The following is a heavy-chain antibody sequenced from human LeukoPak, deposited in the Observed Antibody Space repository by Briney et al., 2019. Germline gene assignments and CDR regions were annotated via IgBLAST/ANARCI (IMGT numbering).Heavy chain of an antibody. V-gene: IGHV4-34*01. CDR1: GGSFSGYY. CDR3: ARGPLYDFWSGYIDY. D-gene: IGHD3-3*01. CDR2: INHSGST. J-gene: IGHJ4*02. Sequence: SETLSLTCAVYGGSFSGYYWSWTRQPPGKGLEWIGEINHSGSTNYNPSLKSRVTISVDTSKNQFSLKLSSVTAADTAVYYCARGPLYDFWSGYIDYWGQGTLVTVSS.